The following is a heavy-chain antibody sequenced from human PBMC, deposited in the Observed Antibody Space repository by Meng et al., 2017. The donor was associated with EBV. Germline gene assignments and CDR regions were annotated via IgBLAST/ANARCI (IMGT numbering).Heavy chain of an antibody. CDR1: GGPVRYDA. CDR3: ASESGRGYTPDY. CDR2: FLTRLCAP. D-gene: IGHD3-10*01. V-gene: IGHV1-69*01. Sequence: QVPVVQSAAEVKKPGSSVKVSCNNSGGPVRYDAISWELQAPGQGLEWLGGFLTRLCAPNYAQKFHGRVKITADESTSTHYMDLSSLRSEDTAIYYCASESGRGYTPDYWCQGTLVTVSS. J-gene: IGHJ4*02.